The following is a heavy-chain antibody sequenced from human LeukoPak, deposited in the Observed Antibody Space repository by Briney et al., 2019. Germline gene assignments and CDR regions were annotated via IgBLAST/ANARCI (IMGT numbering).Heavy chain of an antibody. Sequence: ASVKVSCKTSGYTFNAYGISWVRQAPGHGLEWMGWISTFNGNRHFAQNFQDRVSLTTDTSTTTAFMELSSLRSDDSAVYYCARGSSITIFGVVTGSPWFDPWGQGTLVTVSS. J-gene: IGHJ5*02. V-gene: IGHV1-18*01. CDR1: GYTFNAYG. CDR2: ISTFNGNR. D-gene: IGHD3-3*01. CDR3: ARGSSITIFGVVTGSPWFDP.